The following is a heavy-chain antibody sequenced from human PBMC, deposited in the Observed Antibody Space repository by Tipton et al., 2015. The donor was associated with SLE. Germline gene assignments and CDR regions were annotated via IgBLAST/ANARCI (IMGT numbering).Heavy chain of an antibody. Sequence: TLSLTCAVYGGSFSGYYWGWIRQPPGKGLEWIGEINHSGSTNYNPSLKSRVTISVDTSKNQFSLKLSSVTAADTAVYYCARVSRQQLVPKGYDAFDIWGQGTMVTVSS. J-gene: IGHJ3*02. CDR2: INHSGST. V-gene: IGHV4-34*01. CDR3: ARVSRQQLVPKGYDAFDI. CDR1: GGSFSGYY. D-gene: IGHD6-13*01.